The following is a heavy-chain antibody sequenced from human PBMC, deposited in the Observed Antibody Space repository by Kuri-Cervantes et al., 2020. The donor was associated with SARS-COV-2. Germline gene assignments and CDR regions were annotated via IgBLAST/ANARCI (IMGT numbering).Heavy chain of an antibody. Sequence: GESLKISCAASGFTFGSYAMHWVRQAPGKGLEWVTVISYDGNNKYYADSVKGRFAISRDNSKNTLYLQMNSLRAEDTAVYYCAKDQHGIVVVVAAIDYWGQGTLVTVSS. D-gene: IGHD2-15*01. CDR3: AKDQHGIVVVVAAIDY. CDR2: ISYDGNNK. J-gene: IGHJ4*02. V-gene: IGHV3-30*09. CDR1: GFTFGSYA.